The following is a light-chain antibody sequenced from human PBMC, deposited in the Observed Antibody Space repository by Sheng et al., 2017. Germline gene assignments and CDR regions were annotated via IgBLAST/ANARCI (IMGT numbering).Light chain of an antibody. V-gene: IGLV8-61*01. CDR3: VLYMGSGIWV. J-gene: IGLJ3*02. CDR2: NTN. CDR1: SGSVSTSYY. Sequence: QTVVTQEPSFSVSPGGTVTLTCGLSSGSVSTSYYPSWYQQTPGQAPRTLIYNTNTRSSGVPDRFSGSILGNKAALTITGAQADDESDYCCVLYMGSGIWVFGGGTKLTVL.